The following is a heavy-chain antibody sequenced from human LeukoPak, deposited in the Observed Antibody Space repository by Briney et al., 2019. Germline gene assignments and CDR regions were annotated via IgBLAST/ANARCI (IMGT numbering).Heavy chain of an antibody. Sequence: PGGSLRLSCAASGFTFDDYAMHWVRQAPGKGLEWVSLISGDGGSTYYADSVKGRFTIFRDNSRNSLYLQMNSLRTEDTALYYCTKPAQSVALIDDYWGQGTLVTVSS. CDR2: ISGDGGST. CDR1: GFTFDDYA. CDR3: TKPAQSVALIDDY. V-gene: IGHV3-43*02. J-gene: IGHJ4*02. D-gene: IGHD2-15*01.